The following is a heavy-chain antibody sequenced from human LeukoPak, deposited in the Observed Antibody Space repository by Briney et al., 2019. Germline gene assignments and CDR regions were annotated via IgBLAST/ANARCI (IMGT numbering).Heavy chain of an antibody. CDR1: GGSISSGGYS. V-gene: IGHV4-30-2*01. J-gene: IGHJ4*02. D-gene: IGHD3-22*01. CDR2: IYHSGST. CDR3: ASSYDSSGYLFDY. Sequence: PSQTLSLTCAVSGGSISSGGYSWSWIRQPPGKGLEWIGYIYHSGSTYYNPSLKSRVTISVDRSKNQFSLKLSCVTAADTAVHYCASSYDSSGYLFDYWGQGTLVTVSS.